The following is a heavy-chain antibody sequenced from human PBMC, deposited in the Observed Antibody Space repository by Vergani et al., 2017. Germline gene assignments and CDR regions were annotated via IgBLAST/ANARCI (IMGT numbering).Heavy chain of an antibody. D-gene: IGHD5-24*01. CDR3: ARGRRDGYNWSYWYFDL. J-gene: IGHJ2*01. CDR1: GFTFSSYW. CDR2: INSDVSST. Sequence: EVQLVESGGGLVQPGGSLRLSCAASGFTFSSYWMHWVRQAPGKGLVWVSRINSDVSSTSYADSVKGRFTISRDNAKNTLYLQMNSRRAEDTAVYYCARGRRDGYNWSYWYFDLWGRGTLVTVSS. V-gene: IGHV3-74*01.